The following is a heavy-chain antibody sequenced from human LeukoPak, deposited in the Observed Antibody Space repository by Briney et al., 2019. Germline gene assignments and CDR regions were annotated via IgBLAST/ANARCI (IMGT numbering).Heavy chain of an antibody. V-gene: IGHV1-18*04. J-gene: IGHJ5*02. Sequence: ASVKVSCKASGYTFTSYGISWVRQAPGQGLKWMGWISAYNGNTNYAQKLQGRVTMTTDTSTSTAYMELRSLRSDDTAVYYCAREAITMVRGPRWFDPWGQGTLVTVSS. CDR3: AREAITMVRGPRWFDP. D-gene: IGHD3-10*01. CDR2: ISAYNGNT. CDR1: GYTFTSYG.